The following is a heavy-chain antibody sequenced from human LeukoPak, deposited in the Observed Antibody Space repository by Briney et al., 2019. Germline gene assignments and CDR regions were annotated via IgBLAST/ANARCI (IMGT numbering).Heavy chain of an antibody. CDR1: GFTFGDYA. V-gene: IGHV3-49*03. D-gene: IGHD2-15*01. J-gene: IGHJ4*02. CDR3: ASLPYSAPFSFDY. Sequence: PGGSLRLSCTASGFTFGDYAMSWFRQAPGKGLEWVGFIRSKAYGGTTEYAASVKGRFTISRDDSKSIAYLQMNSLKTEDTAVYYCASLPYSAPFSFDYWGQGTLVTVSS. CDR2: IRSKAYGGTT.